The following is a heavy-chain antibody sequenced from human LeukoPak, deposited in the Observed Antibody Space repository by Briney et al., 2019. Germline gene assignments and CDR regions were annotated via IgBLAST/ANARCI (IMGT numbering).Heavy chain of an antibody. CDR1: GGSISSDNW. D-gene: IGHD3-9*01. V-gene: IGHV4-4*02. CDR3: ARNVPTLRYFDY. J-gene: IGHJ4*02. CDR2: IYHSGST. Sequence: SETLSLTCAVSGGSISSDNWWTWVRQPPGKGLEWVGEIYHSGSTNYNPSLKSRVTISLDQSSDQFSLMLTSVTAADTAVYYCARNVPTLRYFDYWGQGTLVTVSS.